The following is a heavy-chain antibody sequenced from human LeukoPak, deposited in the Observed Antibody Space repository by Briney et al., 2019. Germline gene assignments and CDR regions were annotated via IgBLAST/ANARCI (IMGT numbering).Heavy chain of an antibody. V-gene: IGHV3-48*02. D-gene: IGHD6-19*01. J-gene: IGHJ4*02. CDR1: GFAFSSYS. Sequence: GGSLRLSCAASGFAFSSYSMNWVRQAPGKGLEWISYISRSISTKKYADSVEGRFIISRDNAKNSLFLQMNSLRDEDTAVYYCARETSSGWYIPLWGQGTLVTVSS. CDR2: ISRSISTK. CDR3: ARETSSGWYIPL.